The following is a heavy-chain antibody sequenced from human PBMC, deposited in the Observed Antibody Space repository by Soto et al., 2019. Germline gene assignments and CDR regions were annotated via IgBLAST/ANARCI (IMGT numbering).Heavy chain of an antibody. V-gene: IGHV2-5*02. CDR3: AHVYGGYDNFDY. CDR1: GFSLSTSGVG. D-gene: IGHD5-12*01. CDR2: IYWDDDK. J-gene: IGHJ4*02. Sequence: QITLKESGPTLVKPTQTLTLTCTFSGFSLSTSGVGVGWIRQPPGKALEWLALIYWDDDKRYSPSLKRRLTITNDTSKNQVVLTMTNMDPVDTATYYCAHVYGGYDNFDYWGQGTRVTVSS.